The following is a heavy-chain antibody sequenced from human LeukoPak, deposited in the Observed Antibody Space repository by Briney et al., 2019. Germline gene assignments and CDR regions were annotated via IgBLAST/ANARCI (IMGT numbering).Heavy chain of an antibody. CDR2: ISYDGSNK. CDR3: AKDLEGYIVVVPAVAFDY. V-gene: IGHV3-30*18. Sequence: WGSLRLSCAASGFTFSSYGMHWVRQAPGKGLEWVAVISYDGSNKYYADSVKGRFTISRDNSKNTLYLQMNSLRAEDTAVYYCAKDLEGYIVVVPAVAFDYWGQGTLVTVSS. D-gene: IGHD2-2*01. J-gene: IGHJ4*02. CDR1: GFTFSSYG.